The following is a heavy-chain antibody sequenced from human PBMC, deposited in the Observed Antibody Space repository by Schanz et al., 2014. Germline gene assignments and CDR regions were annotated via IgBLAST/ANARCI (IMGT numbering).Heavy chain of an antibody. CDR2: INPNSGGT. V-gene: IGHV1-2*02. CDR3: ARELRLEYYFDY. Sequence: QVQLLQSGAEVKKPGASVKVSCKASGYTFTGYYMHWVRQAPGQGLEWMGRINPNSGGTNYAQKFQSSVTMTRDTSISTAFMELSSLRSDDTAVYYCARELRLEYYFDYWGQGTQVTVSS. CDR1: GYTFTGYY. J-gene: IGHJ4*02. D-gene: IGHD4-17*01.